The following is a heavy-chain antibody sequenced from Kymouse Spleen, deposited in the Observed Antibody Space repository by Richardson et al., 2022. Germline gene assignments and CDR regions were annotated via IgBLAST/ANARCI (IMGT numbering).Heavy chain of an antibody. J-gene: IGHJ3*02. CDR3: ARDAEYSSSFVRGAFDI. V-gene: IGHV4-31*03. CDR2: IYYSGST. CDR1: GGSISSGGYY. Sequence: QVQLQESGPGLVKPSQTLSLTCTVSGGSISSGGYYWSWIRQHPGKGLEWIGYIYYSGSTYYNPSLKSRVTISVDTSKNQFSLKLSSVTAADTAVYYCARDAEYSSSFVRGAFDIWGQGTMVTVSS. D-gene: IGHD6-6*01.